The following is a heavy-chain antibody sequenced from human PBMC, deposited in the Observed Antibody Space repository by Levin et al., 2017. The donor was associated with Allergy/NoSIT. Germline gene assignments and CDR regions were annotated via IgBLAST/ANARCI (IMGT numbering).Heavy chain of an antibody. CDR2: IYSGGST. V-gene: IGHV3-66*02. CDR1: GFTVSSNY. Sequence: GESLKISCAASGFTVSSNYMSWVRQAPGKGLEWVSVIYSGGSTYYADSVKGRFTISRDNSKNTLYLQMNSLRAEDTAVYYCASDVITFGGAYRLKNDYWGQGTLVTVSS. CDR3: ASDVITFGGAYRLKNDY. J-gene: IGHJ4*02. D-gene: IGHD3-16*01.